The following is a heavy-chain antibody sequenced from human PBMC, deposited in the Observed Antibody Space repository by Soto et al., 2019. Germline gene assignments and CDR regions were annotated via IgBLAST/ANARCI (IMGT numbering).Heavy chain of an antibody. D-gene: IGHD6-19*01. Sequence: ASVKVSYKASGYSFTSYAMHWVRQAPGQGLEWMGWINAGNGNTKYSQKFQGRVTITRDTSASTAYMELSSLRSEDTAVYYCARAVAVPADFDYWGQGTLVTVSS. CDR3: ARAVAVPADFDY. CDR1: GYSFTSYA. J-gene: IGHJ4*02. V-gene: IGHV1-3*01. CDR2: INAGNGNT.